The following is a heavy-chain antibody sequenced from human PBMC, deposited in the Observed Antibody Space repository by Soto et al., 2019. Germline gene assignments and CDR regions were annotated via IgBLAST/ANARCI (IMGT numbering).Heavy chain of an antibody. V-gene: IGHV1-2*04. CDR2: INPNSGGT. D-gene: IGHD2-2*01. J-gene: IGHJ5*02. CDR3: AREGCSSTSCYRSGFDP. Sequence: ASVKVSCKASGYTFTGYYMHWVRQAPGQGLEWMGWINPNSGGTNYAQRFQGWVTMTRDTSISTAYMELSRLRSDDTAVYYCAREGCSSTSCYRSGFDPWGQGPRSPSPQ. CDR1: GYTFTGYY.